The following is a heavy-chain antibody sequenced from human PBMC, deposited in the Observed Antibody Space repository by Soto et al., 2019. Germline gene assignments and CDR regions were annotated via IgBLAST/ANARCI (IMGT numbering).Heavy chain of an antibody. CDR3: ARDYWAAYYYDSSRDLDI. V-gene: IGHV4-59*01. D-gene: IGHD3-22*01. J-gene: IGHJ3*02. CDR1: GGSISSYY. Sequence: TLSLTCTVSGGSISSYYWSWIRRPPGKGLEWIGYIYYSGSTNYNPSLKSRVTISVDTSKNQFSLKLSSVTAADTAVYYCARDYWAAYYYDSSRDLDIWGKGTRVTVS. CDR2: IYYSGST.